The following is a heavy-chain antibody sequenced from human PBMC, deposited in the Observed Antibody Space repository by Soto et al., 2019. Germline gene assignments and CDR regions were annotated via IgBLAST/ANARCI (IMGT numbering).Heavy chain of an antibody. J-gene: IGHJ3*02. Sequence: QVQFVQSGAELKKPGASVKVSCKASGYTFTNYAMHWVRQAPGQRLEWMGWINAGNGNTKYSQKFQGRVTITRDTSARTAYLELTSLRSDDTAVYYCARAGYCSSTSCSDTFDIWGQGTLVTVSS. CDR1: GYTFTNYA. CDR2: INAGNGNT. D-gene: IGHD2-2*01. CDR3: ARAGYCSSTSCSDTFDI. V-gene: IGHV1-3*01.